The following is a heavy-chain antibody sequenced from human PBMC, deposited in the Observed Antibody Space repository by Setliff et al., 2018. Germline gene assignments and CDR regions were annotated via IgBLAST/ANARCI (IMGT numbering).Heavy chain of an antibody. CDR3: ARVGRPVVEFVEWLLDSSVWLDP. D-gene: IGHD3-3*01. J-gene: IGHJ5*02. V-gene: IGHV7-4-1*02. Sequence: GASVKVSCKASGYNFTNYAMNWVRQAPGQGLEWMGWIHTNTGKPVYAQGFTGRFVFSLDTSATTAYLQISSLKAEDTAVYYCARVGRPVVEFVEWLLDSSVWLDPWGQGTLVTVSS. CDR2: IHTNTGKP. CDR1: GYNFTNYA.